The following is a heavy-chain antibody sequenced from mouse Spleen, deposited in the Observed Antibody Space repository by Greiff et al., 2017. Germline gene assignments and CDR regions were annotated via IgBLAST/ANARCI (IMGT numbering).Heavy chain of an antibody. CDR3: ARQGGNFAVGY. V-gene: IGHV5-12*02. CDR2: ISNDGGST. J-gene: IGHJ4*01. CDR1: GFTFSDYY. Sequence: EVKVVESGGGLVQPGGSLKLSCATSGFTFSDYYMYWVRQTPEKRLEWVADISNDGGSTYYPDTVKGRFTISRDNAKKILYLQMSRLKSEDTAMYYCARQGGNFAVGYLGQRASVPVSS.